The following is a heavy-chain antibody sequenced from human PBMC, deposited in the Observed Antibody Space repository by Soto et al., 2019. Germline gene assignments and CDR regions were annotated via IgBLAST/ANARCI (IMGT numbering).Heavy chain of an antibody. Sequence: QVQLQESGPGLVKPSETLSLTCTVSGGSISSYYWSWIRQPPGKGLEWIGYIYYSGSTNYNHSRKSRVAISVDTSKNQVSLKLSSVTAADTAVYYCARRYGSCFDYWGQGTLVTVSS. V-gene: IGHV4-59*08. CDR1: GGSISSYY. CDR3: ARRYGSCFDY. J-gene: IGHJ4*02. D-gene: IGHD5-18*01. CDR2: IYYSGST.